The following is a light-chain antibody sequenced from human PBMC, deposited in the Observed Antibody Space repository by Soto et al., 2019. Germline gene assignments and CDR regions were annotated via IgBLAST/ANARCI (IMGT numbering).Light chain of an antibody. CDR1: QSVSSNF. Sequence: EIVLTQSPATLSLSPGARATLSCRASQSVSSNFLAWYQQKPGQAPRLLIYGASTRDTGIPDRFSGSGSGTDFTLTVSRLEPEDFAVYYCQQYNSSPRTFGQGTKVDIK. CDR2: GAS. V-gene: IGKV3-20*01. J-gene: IGKJ1*01. CDR3: QQYNSSPRT.